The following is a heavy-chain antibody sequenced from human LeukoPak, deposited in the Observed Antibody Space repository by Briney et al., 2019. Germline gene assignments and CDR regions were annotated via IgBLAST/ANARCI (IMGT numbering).Heavy chain of an antibody. CDR1: GFTFSSYA. J-gene: IGHJ5*02. D-gene: IGHD6-13*01. CDR3: AKAPGQQPNWFDP. Sequence: AGGSLRLSCAASGFTFSSYAMSWVRQAPGKGPEWVSAISGSGGSTYYADSVKGRFTISRDNSKNTLYLQMNSLRAEDTAVYYCAKAPGQQPNWFDPWSQGTLVTVSS. CDR2: ISGSGGST. V-gene: IGHV3-23*01.